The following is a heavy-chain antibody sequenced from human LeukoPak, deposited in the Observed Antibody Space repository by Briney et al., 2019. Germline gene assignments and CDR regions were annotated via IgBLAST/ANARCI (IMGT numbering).Heavy chain of an antibody. CDR3: ARTGGSYYYYFDY. CDR1: GYSISSINW. CDR2: IYYSGSI. J-gene: IGHJ4*02. Sequence: PSDTLSLTCTVSGYSISSINWWGWIRQPPGKGLEWIGYIYYSGSIYYNPSLKSRVTMSVDTSKNQFSLKLSSVTAVDTAVYYCARTGGSYYYYFDYWGQGTLVTVSS. D-gene: IGHD1-26*01. V-gene: IGHV4-28*05.